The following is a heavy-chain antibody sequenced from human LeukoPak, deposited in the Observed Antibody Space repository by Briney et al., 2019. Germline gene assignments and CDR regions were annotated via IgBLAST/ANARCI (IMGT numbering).Heavy chain of an antibody. V-gene: IGHV1-46*01. D-gene: IGHD3-22*01. CDR3: ARAYSDDSSGHYRFDY. CDR1: GYTFTSYY. CDR2: INPSGGST. J-gene: IGHJ4*02. Sequence: ASVKVSCKASGYTFTSYYMHWVRQAPGQGLEWMGIINPSGGSTSYAQKFQGRVTMTRDTSTSTVYMELSSLRSEDTAVYYCARAYSDDSSGHYRFDYWGQGTLVTVSS.